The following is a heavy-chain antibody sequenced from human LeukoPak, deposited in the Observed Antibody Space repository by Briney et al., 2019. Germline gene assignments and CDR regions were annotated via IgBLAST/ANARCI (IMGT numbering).Heavy chain of an antibody. Sequence: PGGSLRLSCTASGFALSSYWMAWVRQAPGKGLEWVANMKYDGSEKYYVDSVKGRFTISRDNAKNSLYLQMNSLRAEDTAVYYCARAPGGAARPYWGQGTLVTVSS. V-gene: IGHV3-7*01. CDR3: ARAPGGAARPY. D-gene: IGHD6-6*01. J-gene: IGHJ4*02. CDR1: GFALSSYW. CDR2: MKYDGSEK.